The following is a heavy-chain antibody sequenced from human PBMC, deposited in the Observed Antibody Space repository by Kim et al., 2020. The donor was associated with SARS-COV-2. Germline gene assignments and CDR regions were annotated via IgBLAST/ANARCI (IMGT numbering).Heavy chain of an antibody. CDR3: VRIEDYGDYIDY. D-gene: IGHD4-17*01. V-gene: IGHV3-48*04. Sequence: YYADSVKGRFTISRDNAKNSLYLQMNSLRAEDTAVYYCVRIEDYGDYIDYWGQGTLVTVSS. J-gene: IGHJ4*02.